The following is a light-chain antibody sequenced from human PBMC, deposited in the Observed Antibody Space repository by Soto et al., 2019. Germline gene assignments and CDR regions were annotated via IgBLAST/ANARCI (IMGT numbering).Light chain of an antibody. CDR2: GAS. V-gene: IGKV3-20*01. CDR3: QQYGSSPFT. Sequence: EIVLPQSPGTLSLSPGERATLSCRASQGVSSNYLASYQQRPGQAPRHLLNGASSRATAIPDRFCGTGSGTKFTLIISRLEPEDFAVYYCQQYGSSPFTFGPGTKVDIK. CDR1: QGVSSNY. J-gene: IGKJ3*01.